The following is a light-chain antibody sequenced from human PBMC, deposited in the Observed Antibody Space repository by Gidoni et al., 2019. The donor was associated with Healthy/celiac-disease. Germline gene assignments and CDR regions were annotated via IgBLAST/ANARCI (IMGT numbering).Light chain of an antibody. Sequence: DIQMTQSPSSLSASVGDRVTITCQASQDISNYLNWYQQKPGKAPKLLIYDASNLETGVPSRFSGSGSGTDFTFTISSLQPEDIATYYGQQYDNLPGFGGGTKVEIK. J-gene: IGKJ4*02. V-gene: IGKV1-33*01. CDR3: QQYDNLPG. CDR1: QDISNY. CDR2: DAS.